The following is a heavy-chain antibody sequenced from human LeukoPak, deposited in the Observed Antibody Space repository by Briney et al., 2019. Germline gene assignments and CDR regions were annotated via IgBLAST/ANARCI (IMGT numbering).Heavy chain of an antibody. CDR1: GFTFSSYG. J-gene: IGHJ1*01. D-gene: IGHD3-22*01. CDR3: AREYDYYDSSGYLQYFQH. CDR2: IGYDGSNK. V-gene: IGHV3-33*01. Sequence: GGSLRLSCAASGFTFSSYGMHWVRQAPGKWLECVSVIGYDGSNKYYADSVNGRFTISRDNSKTTLYLQMNSLRDEDTAVYYCAREYDYYDSSGYLQYFQHWGQGTLVTVSS.